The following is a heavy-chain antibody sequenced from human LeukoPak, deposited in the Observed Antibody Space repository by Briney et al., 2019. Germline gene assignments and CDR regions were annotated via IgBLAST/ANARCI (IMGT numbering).Heavy chain of an antibody. CDR2: INPNSGGT. CDR1: GYTFTDYY. V-gene: IGHV1-2*02. J-gene: IGHJ4*02. D-gene: IGHD3-3*01. Sequence: GASVKVSCKASGYTFTDYYIHWVRQAPGQGLEWMGWINPNSGGTNYAQNFQGRVTMTRDTSISTAYMELSRLRSDDTAVYYCARPGGDFWSGDYYFDYWGQGTLVTVSS. CDR3: ARPGGDFWSGDYYFDY.